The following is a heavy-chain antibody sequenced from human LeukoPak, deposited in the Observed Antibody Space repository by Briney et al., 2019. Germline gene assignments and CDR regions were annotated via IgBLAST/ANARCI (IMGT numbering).Heavy chain of an antibody. CDR3: ARDSRIQLWFYYMDV. D-gene: IGHD5-18*01. Sequence: SETLSLTCTVSGGSIASSSHFLGWIRQPPGKGLEWIGNIHYIGSTYYNPSLKSRVTMSVDTSKNQFSLKLSSVTAADTAVYYCARDSRIQLWFYYMDVWGKGATVTVSS. CDR1: GGSIASSSHF. J-gene: IGHJ6*03. V-gene: IGHV4-39*07. CDR2: IHYIGST.